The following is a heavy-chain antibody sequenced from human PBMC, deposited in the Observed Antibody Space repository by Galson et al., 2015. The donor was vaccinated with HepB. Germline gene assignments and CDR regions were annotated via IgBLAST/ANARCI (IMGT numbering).Heavy chain of an antibody. Sequence: SLRLSCAASGFTFSNYAMHWVRQAPGKGLEWVTITSYDGSSKDYADSVKGRFTISRDNSRNRLYLQMNSLRPEDTAVYYCARATIGYYGLDVWGQGTTVTVSS. CDR2: TSYDGSSK. CDR1: GFTFSNYA. D-gene: IGHD4/OR15-4a*01. CDR3: ARATIGYYGLDV. J-gene: IGHJ6*02. V-gene: IGHV3-30-3*01.